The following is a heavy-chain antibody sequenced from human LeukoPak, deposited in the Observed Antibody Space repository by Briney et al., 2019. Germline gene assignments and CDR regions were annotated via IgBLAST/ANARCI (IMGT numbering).Heavy chain of an antibody. V-gene: IGHV3-23*01. CDR3: ARVLLRVNWNFPTWFDP. Sequence: GGSLRLSCAASGFTFSSYGMSWVRQAPGKGLEWVSAISGSGGSTYYADSVKGRFTISRDNSKNTLYLQMNSLRAEDTAVYYCARVLLRVNWNFPTWFDPWGQGTRVTVSS. CDR2: ISGSGGST. D-gene: IGHD1-1*01. J-gene: IGHJ5*02. CDR1: GFTFSSYG.